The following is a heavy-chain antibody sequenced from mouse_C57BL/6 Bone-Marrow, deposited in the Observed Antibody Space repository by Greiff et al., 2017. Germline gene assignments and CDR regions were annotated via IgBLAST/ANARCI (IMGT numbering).Heavy chain of an antibody. V-gene: IGHV1-50*01. CDR3: AAAMDY. Sequence: QVQLQQPGAELVKPGASVKLSCAASGYTFTSYWMPWVKQRPGQGLEWIGEIDPSDSYTNYNQKFKGKATLTVDTSSSTAYMQLSSLTSEDSAVYYGAAAMDYWGQGTSVTVSS. J-gene: IGHJ4*01. CDR2: IDPSDSYT. CDR1: GYTFTSYW.